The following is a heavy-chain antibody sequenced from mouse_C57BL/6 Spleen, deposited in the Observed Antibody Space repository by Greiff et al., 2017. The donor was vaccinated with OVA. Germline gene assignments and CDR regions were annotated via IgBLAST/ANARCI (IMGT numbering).Heavy chain of an antibody. Sequence: QVQLKQPGAELVRPGSSVKLSCKASGYTFTSYWMDWVKQRPGQGLEWIGNIYPSDSETHYNQKFKDKATLTVDKSSSTAYMQLSSLTSEDAAVYYCARGLRYIADWGQGTLVTVSA. V-gene: IGHV1-61*01. CDR1: GYTFTSYW. CDR3: ARGLRYIAD. D-gene: IGHD1-1*01. J-gene: IGHJ3*01. CDR2: IYPSDSET.